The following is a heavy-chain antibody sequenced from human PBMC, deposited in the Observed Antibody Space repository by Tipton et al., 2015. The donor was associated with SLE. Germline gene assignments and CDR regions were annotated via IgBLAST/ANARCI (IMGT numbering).Heavy chain of an antibody. V-gene: IGHV1-46*01. CDR2: INPSAGST. D-gene: IGHD6-13*01. CDR3: AGDGSSSSYFDY. CDR1: GYTFTSYY. Sequence: QSGPEVKKPGASVKVSCKASGYTFTSYYMHWVRQAPGQGLEWMGVINPSAGSTSYAQKFQGRVIMARDTSTRTAYMELSSLRSEDTAVYYCAGDGSSSSYFDYWGQGTLVTVSS. J-gene: IGHJ4*02.